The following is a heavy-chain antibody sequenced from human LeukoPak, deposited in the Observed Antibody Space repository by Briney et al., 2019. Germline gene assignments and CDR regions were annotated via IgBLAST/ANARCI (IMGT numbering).Heavy chain of an antibody. V-gene: IGHV1-18*01. D-gene: IGHD2-15*01. CDR3: ARDQACSGGSCYSGAGDWFDP. J-gene: IGHJ5*02. Sequence: ASVKVSCKASGYTFTSYGISWVRQAPGQGLEWMGWISAYNGNTNYAQKLQGRVTMTTDTSTSTAYMELRSLRSGDTAVYYCARDQACSGGSCYSGAGDWFDPWGQGTLVTVSS. CDR2: ISAYNGNT. CDR1: GYTFTSYG.